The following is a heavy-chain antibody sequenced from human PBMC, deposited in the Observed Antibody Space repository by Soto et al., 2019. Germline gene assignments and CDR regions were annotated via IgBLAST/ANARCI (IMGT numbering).Heavy chain of an antibody. CDR2: IYYSGST. CDR1: GGSISSGGYY. CDR3: AREWGSKPIVVPAAMQAGNWFDP. V-gene: IGHV4-31*03. D-gene: IGHD2-2*01. Sequence: SETLSLTCTVSGGSISSGGYYWSWIRQHPGKGLEWIGYIYYSGSTYYNPSLKSRVTISVDTSKNQFSLKLSSVTAADTAVYCCAREWGSKPIVVPAAMQAGNWFDPWGQGTLVTVSS. J-gene: IGHJ5*02.